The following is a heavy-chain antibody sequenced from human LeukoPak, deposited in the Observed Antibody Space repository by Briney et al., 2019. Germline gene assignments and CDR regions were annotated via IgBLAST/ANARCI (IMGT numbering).Heavy chain of an antibody. CDR2: INADNGNT. J-gene: IGHJ4*02. Sequence: ASVKVSCKASGYTFTSYAMHWVRQAPGQRLEWMGWINADNGNTKYSQEFQGRVTITRDTSASTAHMELSSLRSEDMAVYYCARGAGSSWFYFEYWGQGTLVTVSS. CDR3: ARGAGSSWFYFEY. V-gene: IGHV1-3*03. D-gene: IGHD6-13*01. CDR1: GYTFTSYA.